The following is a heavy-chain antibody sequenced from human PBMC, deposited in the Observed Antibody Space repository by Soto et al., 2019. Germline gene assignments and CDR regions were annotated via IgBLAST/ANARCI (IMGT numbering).Heavy chain of an antibody. CDR2: ISVSGGST. Sequence: PGGSLRLSCAASGFTFSSYAMSWVRQAPGKGLEWVSAISVSGGSTYYADSVKGRFTISRDNSKNTLYLQMNSLRAEDTAVYYCAKELLEYSSGWPPVFDYWGKGTLVTVSS. D-gene: IGHD6-19*01. CDR1: GFTFSSYA. V-gene: IGHV3-23*01. J-gene: IGHJ4*02. CDR3: AKELLEYSSGWPPVFDY.